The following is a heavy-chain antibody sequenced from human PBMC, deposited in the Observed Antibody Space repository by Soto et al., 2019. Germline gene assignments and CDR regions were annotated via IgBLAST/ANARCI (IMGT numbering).Heavy chain of an antibody. CDR2: IIPIFGTA. D-gene: IGHD4-17*01. J-gene: IGHJ6*02. Sequence: QVQLVQSGAEVKKPGSSVKVSCKASGGTFSSYAISWVRQAPGQGLEWMGGIIPIFGTANYAQKFQGRVTITADESKSTAYXELSSLRSEDTAVYYCAREHYGDYVADYYYYGMDVWGQGTTVTVSS. CDR3: AREHYGDYVADYYYYGMDV. V-gene: IGHV1-69*12. CDR1: GGTFSSYA.